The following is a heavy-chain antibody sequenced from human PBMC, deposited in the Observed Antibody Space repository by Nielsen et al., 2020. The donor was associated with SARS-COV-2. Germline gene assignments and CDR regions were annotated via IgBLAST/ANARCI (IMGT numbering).Heavy chain of an antibody. Sequence: GGSLRLSCAASGFTFSSYAMHWVRQAPGKGLEWVAVISYDGSNKYYADSVKGRFTISRDNSKNTLYLQMNSLRAEDTAVYYCAKARGGDCYSSSDYWGQGTLVTVSS. J-gene: IGHJ4*02. V-gene: IGHV3-30-3*01. D-gene: IGHD2-21*02. CDR2: ISYDGSNK. CDR3: AKARGGDCYSSSDY. CDR1: GFTFSSYA.